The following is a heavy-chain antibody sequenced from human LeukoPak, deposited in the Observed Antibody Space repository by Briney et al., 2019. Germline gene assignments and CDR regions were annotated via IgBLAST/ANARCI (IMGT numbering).Heavy chain of an antibody. V-gene: IGHV1-18*01. CDR1: GYSFTTYG. CDR3: ARAGAYYDSSGYYYALFDY. Sequence: ASVKVSCKASGYSFTTYGISWVRQAPGQGLEWMGWISANNNNTDNVQKLQGRVTMTTDTSTSTAYMELRSLRSDDTAVYYCARAGAYYDSSGYYYALFDYWGQGTLVTVSS. D-gene: IGHD3-22*01. CDR2: ISANNNNT. J-gene: IGHJ4*02.